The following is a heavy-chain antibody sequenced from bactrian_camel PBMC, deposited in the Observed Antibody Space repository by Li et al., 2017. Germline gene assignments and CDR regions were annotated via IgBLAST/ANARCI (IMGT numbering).Heavy chain of an antibody. D-gene: IGHD6*01. CDR1: GDSSSTIC. CDR2: IDDRGGT. J-gene: IGHJ6*01. CDR3: RAYGGRCAFGY. Sequence: HVQLVESGGGSVQAGGSLTLSCVASGDSSSTICMGWFRQAPGEEREGVARIDDRGGTWYTDSVKGRFTVFKGNAGKTLYLQMNSLKPEDTAMYSCRAYGGRCAFGYWGQGTQVTVS. V-gene: IGHV3S57*01.